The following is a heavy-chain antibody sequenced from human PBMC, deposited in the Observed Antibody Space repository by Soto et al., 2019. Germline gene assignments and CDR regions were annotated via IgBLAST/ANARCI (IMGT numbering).Heavy chain of an antibody. V-gene: IGHV3-15*07. CDR1: GFTFSNAW. J-gene: IGHJ4*02. CDR2: IKSKTDGGTT. Sequence: GGSLRLSCAASGFTFSNAWMNWVRQAPGKGLEWVGRIKSKTDGGTTDYAAPVKGRFTISRDDSKNTLYLQMNSLKTEDTAVYYCTTEQSSSSGGPPDHKPQDFDYWGQGTLVTVSS. D-gene: IGHD6-13*01. CDR3: TTEQSSSSGGPPDHKPQDFDY.